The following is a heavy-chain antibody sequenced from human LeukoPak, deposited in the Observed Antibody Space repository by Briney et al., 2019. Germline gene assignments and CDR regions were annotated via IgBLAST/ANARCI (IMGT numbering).Heavy chain of an antibody. CDR2: IWYDGSNK. D-gene: IGHD2-21*02. V-gene: IGHV3-33*01. J-gene: IGHJ1*01. CDR3: TSWGDTTAEYFQR. CDR1: GFTFSSYG. Sequence: PGGSLRLSCAASGFTFSSYGMHWVRQAPGKGLEWVAVIWYDGSNKYYADSVKGRFTISRDNSKNTLYLQMNSLRVEDTAVYYCTSWGDTTAEYFQRWGQGTLVTVSS.